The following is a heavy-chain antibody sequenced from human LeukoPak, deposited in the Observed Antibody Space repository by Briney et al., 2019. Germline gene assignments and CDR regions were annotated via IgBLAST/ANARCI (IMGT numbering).Heavy chain of an antibody. J-gene: IGHJ4*02. CDR1: GFTFSSYW. Sequence: GGSLRLSCAASGFTFSSYWMHWVRQAPGKGLVWVSRINSDGSSTSYADSVKGRFTISRDNAKNSLYLQMNSLRAEDTAVYYCALKAVAGPWGYWGQGTLVTVSS. CDR3: ALKAVAGPWGY. CDR2: INSDGSST. V-gene: IGHV3-74*01. D-gene: IGHD6-19*01.